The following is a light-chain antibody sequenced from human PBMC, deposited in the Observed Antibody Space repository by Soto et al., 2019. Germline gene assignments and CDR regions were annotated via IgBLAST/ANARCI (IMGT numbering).Light chain of an antibody. Sequence: QSVLTQPASVSGSPGQSITISCTGTSSDVGGYNYVSWYQQHPGKAPKLMIYEVSNRPSGVSNRFSGSKSGNTASLTISGLQAEDEAEYYCSSFTSSNTLVFGGGTKLTVL. V-gene: IGLV2-14*01. CDR3: SSFTSSNTLV. J-gene: IGLJ3*02. CDR1: SSDVGGYNY. CDR2: EVS.